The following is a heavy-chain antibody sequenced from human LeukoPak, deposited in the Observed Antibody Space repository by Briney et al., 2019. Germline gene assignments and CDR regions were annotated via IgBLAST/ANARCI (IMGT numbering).Heavy chain of an antibody. V-gene: IGHV6-1*01. CDR1: GDSASSNSAA. CDR2: TYYRSKWYN. Sequence: SQTLSLTCAISGDSASSNSAAWNWIRQSPSRGLEWLGRTYYRSKWYNDYAVSVKSRVTVNPDTSKNQFSLQLSSVTPEDTAVYYCARDEDIYDAFDIWGQGTMVTVSS. CDR3: ARDEDIYDAFDI. D-gene: IGHD2-15*01. J-gene: IGHJ3*02.